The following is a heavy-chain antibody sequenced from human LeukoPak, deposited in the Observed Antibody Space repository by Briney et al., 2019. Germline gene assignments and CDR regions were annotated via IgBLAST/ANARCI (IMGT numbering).Heavy chain of an antibody. CDR3: ARDGDYDILTGYLDAFDI. CDR2: ISSSSSTI. Sequence: GGSLRLSCAASGFTFSSYSMNWVRQAPGKGLEWVSYISSSSSTIYYADSVKGRFTISRDNAKNSLYLQMNSLRAEDTAVYYCARDGDYDILTGYLDAFDIWGQGTMVTVPS. D-gene: IGHD3-9*01. V-gene: IGHV3-48*01. CDR1: GFTFSSYS. J-gene: IGHJ3*02.